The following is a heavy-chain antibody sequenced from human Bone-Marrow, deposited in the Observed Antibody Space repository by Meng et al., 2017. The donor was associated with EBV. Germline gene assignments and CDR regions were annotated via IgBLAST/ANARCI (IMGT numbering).Heavy chain of an antibody. D-gene: IGHD3-10*01. CDR2: LIPMLGAP. Sequence: QVQLVQSGAEGKKPGSSVKVSCKTSGGTFSSDAISWVRQAPGQGLEWMGGLIPMLGAPNYAQKFQDRVTIIADKSTSIHYMELSSPRSDDTAVYYCASESGRGYTPDYWGRGALVTVSS. CDR3: ASESGRGYTPDY. J-gene: IGHJ4*02. CDR1: GGTFSSDA. V-gene: IGHV1-69*06.